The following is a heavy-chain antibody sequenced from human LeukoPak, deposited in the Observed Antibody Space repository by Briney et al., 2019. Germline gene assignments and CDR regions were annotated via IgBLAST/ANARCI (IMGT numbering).Heavy chain of an antibody. CDR3: ATDVRD. CDR1: GYTFTGYY. J-gene: IGHJ4*02. V-gene: IGHV1-2*02. Sequence: GASVKVSCKASGYTFTGYYLFWVRQAPGQGLEWMGWINPNSGATDYAQKFQGRVIVTRDTSASTAYMELSRLRYDDTAVYFCATDVRDWGQGTLVTVSS. CDR2: INPNSGAT.